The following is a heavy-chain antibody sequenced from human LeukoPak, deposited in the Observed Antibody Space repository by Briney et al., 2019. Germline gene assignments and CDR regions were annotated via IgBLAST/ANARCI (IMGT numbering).Heavy chain of an antibody. D-gene: IGHD6-6*01. V-gene: IGHV1-69*05. J-gene: IGHJ4*02. CDR1: GGTFSSYA. CDR2: IIPIFGTA. Sequence: SVKVSCKASGGTFSSYAISWVRQAPGQGLEWMGGIIPIFGTANYAQKFQGRVTITTDESTSTAYMELSSLRSEDTAVYYCARELDSRSPFDYWGQGTLVTVSS. CDR3: ARELDSRSPFDY.